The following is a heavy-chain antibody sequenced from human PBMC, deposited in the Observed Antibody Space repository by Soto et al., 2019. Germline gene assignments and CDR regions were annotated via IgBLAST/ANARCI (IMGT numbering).Heavy chain of an antibody. CDR1: GFTFSSYG. CDR2: ISYDGSNK. V-gene: IGHV3-30*18. J-gene: IGHJ4*02. Sequence: QVQLVESGGGVVQPGRSLRLSCAASGFTFSSYGMHWVRQAPGKGLEWVAVISYDGSNKYYADSVKGRFTISRDNSKNPLYLQMNSLRAEDTAVYYCAKDTLTYYDFWSGKPPTDYWGQGTLVTVSS. D-gene: IGHD3-3*01. CDR3: AKDTLTYYDFWSGKPPTDY.